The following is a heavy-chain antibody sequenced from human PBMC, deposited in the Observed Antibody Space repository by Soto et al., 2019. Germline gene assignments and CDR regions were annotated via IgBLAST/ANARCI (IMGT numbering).Heavy chain of an antibody. CDR1: GFSFGNFA. CDR3: TKRSGGFSEFDY. J-gene: IGHJ4*02. D-gene: IGHD5-12*01. Sequence: PGGSRRLSCAASGFSFGNFAMNWVRQPPGKGLEWVSSVDYSGTYTFYAASVKGRFTISRDNSQNMVYLEMNSLRADDTAVYYCTKRSGGFSEFDYWGQGALVTVSS. V-gene: IGHV3-23*01. CDR2: VDYSGTYT.